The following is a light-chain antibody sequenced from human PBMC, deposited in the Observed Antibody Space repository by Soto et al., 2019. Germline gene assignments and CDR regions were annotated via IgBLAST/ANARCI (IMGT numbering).Light chain of an antibody. V-gene: IGKV1-39*01. CDR2: AAS. CDR1: QSISNS. J-gene: IGKJ5*01. CDR3: QQSYNTPIT. Sequence: DIQMTQSPTSLPASVGDRVTITCRAGQSISNSLNWYQQKPGKAPNLLIVAASSLQSGVPSRFSGSGFGTDFTLTISSLQPEDFATYYCQQSYNTPITFGQGTRLEIK.